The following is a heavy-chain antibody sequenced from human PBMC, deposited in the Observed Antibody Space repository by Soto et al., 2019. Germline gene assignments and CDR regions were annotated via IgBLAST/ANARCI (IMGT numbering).Heavy chain of an antibody. J-gene: IGHJ6*02. V-gene: IGHV3-33*01. D-gene: IGHD6-6*01. CDR3: AREPEEEERLVLGMDV. CDR2: IWYDGSNK. Sequence: PGGCLRLSCAASGFTFSSYGMHWVRQAPGKGLEWVAVIWYDGSNKYYADSVKGRFTISRDNSENTLYLQMNSLRAEGTAVYYCAREPEEEERLVLGMDVCGQGTSVTVSS. CDR1: GFTFSSYG.